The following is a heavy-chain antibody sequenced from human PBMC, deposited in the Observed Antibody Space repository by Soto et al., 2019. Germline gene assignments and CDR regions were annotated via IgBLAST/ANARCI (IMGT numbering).Heavy chain of an antibody. V-gene: IGHV3-30-3*01. J-gene: IGHJ4*02. Sequence: PVGSLRLSCASSVFTFTTFALYCVRHSPGKGLEWVAVISYDGSKKYYADSVRGRFTISRDNSKNTLYLQMNGLRTEDSAVYYCTRDMDYGDRAFGQYWGQGTLVSVSS. CDR3: TRDMDYGDRAFGQY. CDR2: ISYDGSKK. CDR1: VFTFTTFA. D-gene: IGHD4-17*01.